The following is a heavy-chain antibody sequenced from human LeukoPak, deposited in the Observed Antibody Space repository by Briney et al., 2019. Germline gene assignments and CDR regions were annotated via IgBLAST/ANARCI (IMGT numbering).Heavy chain of an antibody. Sequence: PGGSLRLSCAASGFTFSSYAMSWVRQAPGKGLEWVSAISGSGGSTYYADSVKGRFTISRDNAKNTLYLQMNSLRAEDTAVYYCARGYGSSRGWYWGQGTLVTVSS. D-gene: IGHD6-6*01. CDR2: ISGSGGST. CDR1: GFTFSSYA. V-gene: IGHV3-23*01. J-gene: IGHJ4*02. CDR3: ARGYGSSRGWY.